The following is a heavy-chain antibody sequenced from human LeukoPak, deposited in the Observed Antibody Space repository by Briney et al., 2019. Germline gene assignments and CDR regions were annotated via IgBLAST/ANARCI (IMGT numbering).Heavy chain of an antibody. CDR3: ARVVGPGSSIDF. Sequence: SETLSLTCTVSGDSISSSDYYWSWIRQHPGKGLERIGNIYHSGSTYYNPLLNSRVSISVDTSKNQFSLNVSSVNAADTAVYYCARVVGPGSSIDFWGQGALVTVSS. J-gene: IGHJ4*02. D-gene: IGHD1-26*01. V-gene: IGHV4-31*03. CDR2: IYHSGST. CDR1: GDSISSSDYY.